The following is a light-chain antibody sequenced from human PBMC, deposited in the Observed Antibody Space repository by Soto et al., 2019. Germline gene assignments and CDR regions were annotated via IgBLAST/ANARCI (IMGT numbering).Light chain of an antibody. V-gene: IGLV2-14*01. CDR3: CSFTSGNTAYV. CDR2: EVS. J-gene: IGLJ1*01. CDR1: SSDIGDSNH. Sequence: QSALTQPASVSGSPGQSITISCTGTSSDIGDSNHVSWYQQHPGKAPKLMIYEVSNRPSGVSNRFSGSKSGNTASLTISGLQAEDEADYYCCSFTSGNTAYVFGTGTKVTVL.